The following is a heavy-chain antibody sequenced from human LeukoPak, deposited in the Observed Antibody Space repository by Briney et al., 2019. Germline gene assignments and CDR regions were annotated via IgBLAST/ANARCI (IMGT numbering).Heavy chain of an antibody. CDR1: GFTFSSYA. J-gene: IGHJ4*02. D-gene: IGHD5-24*01. CDR3: ARGRWLQSYYFDY. Sequence: GVSLRLSCAASGFTFSSYAMIWVRQAPGKGLEWVSAISGSGGSTYYADSVKGRFTISRDNSKNTLYPQMNSLRAEDTAVYYCARGRWLQSYYFDYWGQGTLVTVSS. V-gene: IGHV3-23*01. CDR2: ISGSGGST.